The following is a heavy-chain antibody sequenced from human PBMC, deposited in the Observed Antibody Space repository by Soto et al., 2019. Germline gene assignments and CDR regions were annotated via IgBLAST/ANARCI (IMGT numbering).Heavy chain of an antibody. J-gene: IGHJ5*02. CDR1: GGTFSSYA. CDR2: IIPIFGTA. Sequence: ASVKVSCKASGGTFSSYAISWVRQAPGQGLEWMGGIIPIFGTANYAQKFQGRVTITADESTGTAYMELSSLRSEDTAVYYCARDINCSGGSCYPNWFDPWGQGTLVTVSS. CDR3: ARDINCSGGSCYPNWFDP. D-gene: IGHD2-15*01. V-gene: IGHV1-69*13.